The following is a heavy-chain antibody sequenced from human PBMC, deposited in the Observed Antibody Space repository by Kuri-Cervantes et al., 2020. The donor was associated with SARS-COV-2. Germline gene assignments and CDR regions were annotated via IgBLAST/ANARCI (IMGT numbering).Heavy chain of an antibody. CDR1: GYTFTYRY. CDR2: ITPFNGNT. D-gene: IGHD6-13*01. CDR3: ARDPSTYRAAAGYFDY. J-gene: IGHJ4*02. V-gene: IGHV1-45*02. Sequence: SVKVSCKASGYTFTYRYLHWVRQAPGQALEWMGWITPFNGNTNYAQKFQGRVTITADESTSTAYMELSSLRSEDTAVYYCARDPSTYRAAAGYFDYWGQGTLVTVSS.